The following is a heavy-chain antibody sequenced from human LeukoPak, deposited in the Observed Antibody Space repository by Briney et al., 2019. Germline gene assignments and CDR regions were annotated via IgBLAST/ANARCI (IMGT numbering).Heavy chain of an antibody. CDR1: GFTFSSYG. CDR2: IRYDGSNK. CDR3: AKKPSSIAAPYYMDV. D-gene: IGHD6-6*01. J-gene: IGHJ6*03. Sequence: GGSLRLSCAASGFTFSSYGMHWVRQAPGKGLEWVAFIRYDGSNKYYADSVKGRFTISRDNSKNTLYLQMNSLRAEDTAVYYCAKKPSSIAAPYYMDVWGKGTTVTVSS. V-gene: IGHV3-30*02.